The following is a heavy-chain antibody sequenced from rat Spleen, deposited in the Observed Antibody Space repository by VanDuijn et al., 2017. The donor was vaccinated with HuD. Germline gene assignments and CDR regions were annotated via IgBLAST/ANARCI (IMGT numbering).Heavy chain of an antibody. Sequence: LVKPSQSLSLTCSVTGYSITSNYWAWIRKFPGNKMEWLGYISYSGSTTYNPSLKSRISITRDTSKNQFFLQLNSVTTEDTATYYCATGGTYNSGYEIWFAYWGQGTLVTVSS. D-gene: IGHD4-3*01. V-gene: IGHV3-1*01. J-gene: IGHJ3*01. CDR3: ATGGTYNSGYEIWFAY. CDR2: ISYSGST. CDR1: GYSITSNY.